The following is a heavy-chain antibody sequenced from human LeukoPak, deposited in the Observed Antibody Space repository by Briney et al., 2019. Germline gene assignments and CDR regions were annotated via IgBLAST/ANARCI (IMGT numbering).Heavy chain of an antibody. CDR1: GFTFSSYG. V-gene: IGHV3-33*01. J-gene: IGHJ6*02. D-gene: IGHD5-12*01. Sequence: PGGSLRLSCAASGFTFSSYGMHWVRQAPGKGLEWVAVIWYDGSNKYYADSVKGRFTISRDNSKNTLYLQMNSLRAEDTAVYYCARARGYSGPYDYYGMDVWGQGTTVTVSS. CDR3: ARARGYSGPYDYYGMDV. CDR2: IWYDGSNK.